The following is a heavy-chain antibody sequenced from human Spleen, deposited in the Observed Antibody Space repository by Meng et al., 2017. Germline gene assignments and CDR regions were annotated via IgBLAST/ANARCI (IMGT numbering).Heavy chain of an antibody. V-gene: IGHV3-74*01. CDR1: GFIFSNYW. D-gene: IGHD2-21*01. CDR2: INSDGRST. CDR3: ARDYSRYYHGLDV. Sequence: GESLKISCAASGFIFSNYWMHWVRQAPGKGLVWVSRINSDGRSTTYADSVKGRFTISRDNAKNTLYLQMNSLRAEDTALYYCARDYSRYYHGLDVWGQGTTVTVSS. J-gene: IGHJ6*01.